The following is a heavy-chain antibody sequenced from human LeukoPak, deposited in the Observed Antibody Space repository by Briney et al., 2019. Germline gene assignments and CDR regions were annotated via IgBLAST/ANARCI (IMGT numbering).Heavy chain of an antibody. CDR1: VFTFSGYS. CDR2: ITSSSSST. V-gene: IGHV3-21*01. Sequence: GGSLRLSCAASVFTFSGYSMNWVRQGPGKGLEWVSSITSSSSSTYYADSVKGRFTISRDNSKNTLYLQMNSLRAEDTGVYYCARGEVGLAYWGEGALVTVSS. CDR3: ARGEVGLAY. J-gene: IGHJ4*02. D-gene: IGHD2-2*01.